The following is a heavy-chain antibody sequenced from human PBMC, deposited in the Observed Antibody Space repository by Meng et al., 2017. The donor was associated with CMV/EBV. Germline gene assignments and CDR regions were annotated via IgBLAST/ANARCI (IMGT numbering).Heavy chain of an antibody. CDR2: INPNSGGT. Sequence: ASVKVSCKASGYTFTGYYMHWVRQAPGQGLEWMGWINPNSGGTNYAQKFQGRVTMTRDTSISTAYMELSRLRSDDTAVYYCARETDCSGGSCFATACDYWGQGTLVTVSS. CDR1: GYTFTGYY. D-gene: IGHD2-15*01. J-gene: IGHJ4*02. V-gene: IGHV1-2*02. CDR3: ARETDCSGGSCFATACDY.